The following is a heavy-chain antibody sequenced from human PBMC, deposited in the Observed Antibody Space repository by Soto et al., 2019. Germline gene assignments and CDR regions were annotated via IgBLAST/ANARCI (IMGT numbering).Heavy chain of an antibody. CDR3: ARDIVVLPAANRYGLDA. D-gene: IGHD2-2*01. Sequence: SLTCAVYVASLSGYYWTWIRQTPGKGLEWIGEINHRGSTKYNPSLKSRVIISADTSKNQFSLKLASVTAADTAVYFCARDIVVLPAANRYGLDAWGQGTTVTVSS. CDR1: VASLSGYY. V-gene: IGHV4-34*01. J-gene: IGHJ6*02. CDR2: INHRGST.